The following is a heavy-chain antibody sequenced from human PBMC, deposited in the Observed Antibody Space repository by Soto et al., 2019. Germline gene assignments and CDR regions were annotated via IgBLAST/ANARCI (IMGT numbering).Heavy chain of an antibody. CDR2: ISSDGNNK. V-gene: IGHV3-30*18. Sequence: QVQLVESGGGVVQPGRSLRLSCAASGFTFSSYGMHWVRQAPGKGLEWVAVISSDGNNKYYADSVKGRFTISRDNSKNPLYVQMNSLRAEDTAVYYCAKDISGSYRLFDYWGQGTLVTVSS. CDR1: GFTFSSYG. J-gene: IGHJ4*02. D-gene: IGHD1-26*01. CDR3: AKDISGSYRLFDY.